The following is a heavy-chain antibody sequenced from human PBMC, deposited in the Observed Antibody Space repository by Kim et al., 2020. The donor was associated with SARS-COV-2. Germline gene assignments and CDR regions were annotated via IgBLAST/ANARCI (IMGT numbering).Heavy chain of an antibody. CDR1: GFTFSNAW. D-gene: IGHD3-10*01. J-gene: IGHJ6*02. V-gene: IGHV3-15*01. Sequence: GGSLRLSCAASGFTFSNAWMSWVRQAPGKGLEWVGRIKSKTDGGTTDYAAPVKGRFTISRDDSKNTLYLQMNSLKTEDTAVYYCTTDFLRIWYYYGSGTYYGMDVWGQGTTVTVSS. CDR3: TTDFLRIWYYYGSGTYYGMDV. CDR2: IKSKTDGGTT.